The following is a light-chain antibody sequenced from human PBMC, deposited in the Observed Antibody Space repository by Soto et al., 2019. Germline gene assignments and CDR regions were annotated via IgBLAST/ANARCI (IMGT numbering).Light chain of an antibody. J-gene: IGLJ3*02. CDR1: SSNIGAGYD. CDR3: RSYDSSLSGWV. V-gene: IGLV1-40*01. CDR2: GNS. Sequence: QSVLTQPPSVSGAPGQRVTISCTESSSNIGAGYDVHWYQQLPGTAPKLLIYGNSNRPSGVPDRFSGSKSGTSASLAITGLEAEDEADDSCRSYDSSLSGWVFGGGTKLTVL.